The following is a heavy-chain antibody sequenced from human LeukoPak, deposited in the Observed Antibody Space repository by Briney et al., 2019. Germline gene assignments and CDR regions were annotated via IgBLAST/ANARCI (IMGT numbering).Heavy chain of an antibody. CDR1: GYIFTSYW. V-gene: IGHV5-51*01. CDR2: IYPGDSDT. Sequence: GESLKISCKGSGYIFTSYWIGWVRQLAGKGLEWMGIIYPGDSDTRYSPSFQDQVTISADKSISTAYLQWSSLKASDTAMYYGARHGPPYYYGSAPDYWGQGTLVTVSS. J-gene: IGHJ4*02. D-gene: IGHD3-10*01. CDR3: ARHGPPYYYGSAPDY.